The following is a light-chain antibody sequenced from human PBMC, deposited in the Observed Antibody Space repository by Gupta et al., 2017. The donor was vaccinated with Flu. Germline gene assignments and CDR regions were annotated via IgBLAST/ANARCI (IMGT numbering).Light chain of an antibody. CDR3: QQDDNWPRT. J-gene: IGKJ1*01. CDR2: GAS. V-gene: IGKV3-15*01. Sequence: VMTQSPATLSVSPGESATLSCRASESVRNNLAWYQQKPGQAPRLLIYGASTRATNIPARFSGSESGTEFTLTINGLQSEDFGVYYCQQDDNWPRTFGQGTQVEIK. CDR1: ESVRNN.